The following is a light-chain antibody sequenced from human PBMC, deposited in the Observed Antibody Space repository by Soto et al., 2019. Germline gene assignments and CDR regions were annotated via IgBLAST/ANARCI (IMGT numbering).Light chain of an antibody. CDR2: DAS. CDR3: QQYNSYSWT. J-gene: IGKJ1*01. CDR1: QGIRND. Sequence: DIQMTQSPSSLSAPVGDRVTITCRASQGIRNDLGWYQQKPGKAPKLLIYDASSLESGVPSRFSGSGSGTEFTLTISSLQPDDFATYYCQQYNSYSWTFGQGTKVDI. V-gene: IGKV1-17*01.